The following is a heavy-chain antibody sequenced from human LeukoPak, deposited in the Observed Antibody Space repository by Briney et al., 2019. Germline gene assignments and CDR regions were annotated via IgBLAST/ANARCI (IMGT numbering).Heavy chain of an antibody. J-gene: IGHJ4*02. CDR3: ARVMGEMATIGNPDY. Sequence: PGGSLRLSCAASGFTLSSYSMNWVRQAPGKGLEWVSSISSSSGYIYCADSVKGRFTISRDNAKNSLYLQMNSLRAEDTAVYYCARVMGEMATIGNPDYWSQGTLVTVSS. CDR1: GFTLSSYS. D-gene: IGHD5-24*01. CDR2: ISSSSGYI. V-gene: IGHV3-21*01.